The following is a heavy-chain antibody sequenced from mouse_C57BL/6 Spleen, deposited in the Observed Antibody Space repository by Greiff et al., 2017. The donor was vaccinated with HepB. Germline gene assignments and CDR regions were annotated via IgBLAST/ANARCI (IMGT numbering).Heavy chain of an antibody. Sequence: VKLQQPGAELVKPGASVKLSCKASGYTFTSYWMHWVKQRPGQGLEWIGMIHPNSGSTNYNEKFKSKATLTVDKSSSTAYMQLSSLTSEDSAVYYCASDSSGLLYFDVWGTGTTVTVSS. CDR3: ASDSSGLLYFDV. V-gene: IGHV1-64*01. J-gene: IGHJ1*03. D-gene: IGHD3-2*02. CDR1: GYTFTSYW. CDR2: IHPNSGST.